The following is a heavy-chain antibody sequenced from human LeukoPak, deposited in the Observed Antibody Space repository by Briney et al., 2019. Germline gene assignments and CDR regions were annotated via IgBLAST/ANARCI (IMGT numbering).Heavy chain of an antibody. CDR1: GGSVSSGSCY. CDR2: IYYSGST. CDR3: ARVVTFGGVTAPGFNWFDP. J-gene: IGHJ5*02. V-gene: IGHV4-61*01. Sequence: SETLSLTCTVSGGSVSSGSCYWSWIRQPPGKGLEWIGYIYYSGSTNYNPSLKSRVTISVDTSKNQFSLKLSSVTAADTAVYYCARVVTFGGVTAPGFNWFDPWGQGTLVTVSS. D-gene: IGHD3-16*01.